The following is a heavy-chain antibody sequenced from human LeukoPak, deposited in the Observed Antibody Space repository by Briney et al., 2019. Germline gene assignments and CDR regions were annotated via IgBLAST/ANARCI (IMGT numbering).Heavy chain of an antibody. V-gene: IGHV1-2*06. Sequence: ASVKVSCKASGYTFTGYYMHWVRQAPGQGLEWMGRINPNSGGTNYAQEFQGRVTMTRDTSISTAYMELSRLRSDDTAVYYCARDPDWNYVVDYWGQGTLVTVSS. J-gene: IGHJ4*02. CDR2: INPNSGGT. CDR1: GYTFTGYY. D-gene: IGHD1-7*01. CDR3: ARDPDWNYVVDY.